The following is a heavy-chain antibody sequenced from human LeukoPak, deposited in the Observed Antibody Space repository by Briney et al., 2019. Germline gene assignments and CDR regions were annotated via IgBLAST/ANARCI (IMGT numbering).Heavy chain of an antibody. D-gene: IGHD3-10*01. J-gene: IGHJ3*02. CDR2: IYYSGST. V-gene: IGHV4-59*01. Sequence: SETLSLTCAVYGGSISSYYWSWIRQPPGKGLEWIGYIYYSGSTNYNPSLKSRVTISVDTSKNQFSLKLSSVTAADTAVYYCARGGDFHAFDIWGQGTMVTVSS. CDR1: GGSISSYY. CDR3: ARGGDFHAFDI.